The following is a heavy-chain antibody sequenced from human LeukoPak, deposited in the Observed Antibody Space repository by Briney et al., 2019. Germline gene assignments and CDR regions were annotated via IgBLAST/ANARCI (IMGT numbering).Heavy chain of an antibody. CDR1: GYTFTSYG. D-gene: IGHD5-12*01. CDR2: ISGYNGNT. Sequence: ASVKLSCKASGYTFTSYGISWVRQAPGQGLEWVGWISGYNGNTHYAQKLQGRVTITTDTSTSTAYMELRSLRSDDTAVYYCAAPHPTRYSGYDLYYYYYYGMDVWGQGTTVTVSS. J-gene: IGHJ6*02. V-gene: IGHV1-18*04. CDR3: AAPHPTRYSGYDLYYYYYYGMDV.